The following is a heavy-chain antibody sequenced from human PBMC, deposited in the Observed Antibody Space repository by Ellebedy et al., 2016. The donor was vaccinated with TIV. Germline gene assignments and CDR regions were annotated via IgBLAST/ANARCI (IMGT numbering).Heavy chain of an antibody. CDR2: VSPNNGGT. V-gene: IGHV1-2*02. CDR1: GYTFTGYY. Sequence: AASVKVSCKASGYTFTGYYIHWVRQAPGQGLEWMGWVSPNNGGTNYAQKFQGRVTMTRDTSTSTVYMELSSLRSEDTAVYYCARGDSSGWGIDYWGQGTLVTVSS. D-gene: IGHD6-19*01. J-gene: IGHJ4*02. CDR3: ARGDSSGWGIDY.